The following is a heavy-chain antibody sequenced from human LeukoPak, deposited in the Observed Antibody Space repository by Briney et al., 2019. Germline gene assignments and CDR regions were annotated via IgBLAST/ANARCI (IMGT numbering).Heavy chain of an antibody. CDR3: AKADILTGYNRGGGFYFDY. CDR1: GFTFSSYA. CDR2: IGGSGGSP. Sequence: GGSLRLSCAASGFTFSSYAMNWVRQAPGKGLDWVSAIGGSGGSPYYADSVKGRFTISRDNSKNTLHLQMNSLRAEDTAVYYCAKADILTGYNRGGGFYFDYWGQGTLVTVSS. D-gene: IGHD3-9*01. V-gene: IGHV3-23*01. J-gene: IGHJ4*02.